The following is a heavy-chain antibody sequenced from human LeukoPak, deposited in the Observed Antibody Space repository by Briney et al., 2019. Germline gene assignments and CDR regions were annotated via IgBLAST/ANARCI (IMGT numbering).Heavy chain of an antibody. CDR3: AKDVGKWKSLHFFDY. CDR1: GFTLSTNA. D-gene: IGHD1-26*01. J-gene: IGHJ4*02. Sequence: PGGSLRLSCLTSGFTLSTNAMSWVRQAPGKGLEWISGISGSGASTYYADSVKGRFTISRDDSRNTLYLQMNSLRGDDTAVYYCAKDVGKWKSLHFFDYLGPGNPGHRLL. V-gene: IGHV3-23*01. CDR2: ISGSGAST.